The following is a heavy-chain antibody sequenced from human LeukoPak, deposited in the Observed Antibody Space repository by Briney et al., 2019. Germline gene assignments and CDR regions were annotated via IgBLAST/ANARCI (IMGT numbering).Heavy chain of an antibody. CDR3: ARLKDDDNSGLDAFDI. CDR1: GYSFTSYW. D-gene: IGHD3-22*01. V-gene: IGHV5-51*01. CDR2: IYPGDSDT. Sequence: PGESLKTSCKGSGYSFTSYWISWVRQMPGKGLEWMGIIYPGDSDTRYSPSFQGQVTISADKSISTAYLQWSSLKASDTAMYYCARLKDDDNSGLDAFDIWGQGTMVTVSS. J-gene: IGHJ3*02.